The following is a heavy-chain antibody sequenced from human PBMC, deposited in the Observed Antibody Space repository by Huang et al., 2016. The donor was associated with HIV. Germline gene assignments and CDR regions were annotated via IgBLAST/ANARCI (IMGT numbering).Heavy chain of an antibody. CDR1: GFNFNNYD. Sequence: QVQLVQSGAEVKKPGASVKVSCKASGFNFNNYDFNWVRQASGQGLAWMGWRNPKGGKTGYAQKCKGRVTITRNTSITTAYMELRSLRSEDTAVYYCARARGFLYDSTGYYSRYYFDSWGQGTLVTISS. CDR3: ARARGFLYDSTGYYSRYYFDS. J-gene: IGHJ4*02. V-gene: IGHV1-8*03. CDR2: RNPKGGKT. D-gene: IGHD3-22*01.